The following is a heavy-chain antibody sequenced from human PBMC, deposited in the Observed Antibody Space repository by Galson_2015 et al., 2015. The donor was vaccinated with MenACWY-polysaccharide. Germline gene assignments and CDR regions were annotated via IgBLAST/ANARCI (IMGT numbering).Heavy chain of an antibody. Sequence: SVKVSCKASGYTFTSYGISWVRQAPGQGLEWMGWMNPNSGNTGYAQKFQGRVTMTRNTSISTAYMELSSLRSEDTAVYYCARGSGIHGYSSSSDYWGQGTLVTVSS. CDR3: ARGSGIHGYSSSSDY. J-gene: IGHJ4*02. D-gene: IGHD6-13*01. CDR1: GYTFTSYG. CDR2: MNPNSGNT. V-gene: IGHV1-8*02.